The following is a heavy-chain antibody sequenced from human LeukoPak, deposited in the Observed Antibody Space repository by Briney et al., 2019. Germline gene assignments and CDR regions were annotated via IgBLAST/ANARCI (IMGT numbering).Heavy chain of an antibody. D-gene: IGHD4-17*01. J-gene: IGHJ6*03. CDR1: GFTFSSYA. Sequence: GGSLRLSCAASGFTFSSYAMSWVRQAPGKGLEWVSSISGGGITAYYADSVKGRFTISRDNSKNTLYLQMNSLRAEDTAVYYCAKGDYSDYDYYYYMDVWGKGTTVTVSS. CDR2: ISGGGITA. V-gene: IGHV3-23*01. CDR3: AKGDYSDYDYYYYMDV.